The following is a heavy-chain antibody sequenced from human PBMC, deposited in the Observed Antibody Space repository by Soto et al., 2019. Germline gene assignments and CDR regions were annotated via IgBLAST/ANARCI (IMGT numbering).Heavy chain of an antibody. CDR3: ARGIGYYSAEYFQH. Sequence: QVQLQESGPGLVKPSGTLSLTCAVSGGSISSSDWWSWVRQPPGKGLEWIGEVYDRGSTNYNPSLKSRVTISVDKSKNQFSLKLRSVTAADTAVYYCARGIGYYSAEYFQHWGQGTLVTVSS. V-gene: IGHV4-4*02. CDR2: VYDRGST. J-gene: IGHJ1*01. CDR1: GGSISSSDW. D-gene: IGHD3-22*01.